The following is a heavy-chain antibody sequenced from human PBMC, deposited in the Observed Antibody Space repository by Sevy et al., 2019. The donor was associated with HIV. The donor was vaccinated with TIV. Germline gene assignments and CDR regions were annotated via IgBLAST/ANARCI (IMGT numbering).Heavy chain of an antibody. CDR2: ISGTGDST. CDR3: ARDHGESSGYYPLRASDI. J-gene: IGHJ3*02. Sequence: GGSLRLSCAASGFTFVTYAMNWVRQAPGKGLEWVSTISGTGDSTYYADSVKGRFTISRDNSKNTLYLQMNSLRAADTALYYCARDHGESSGYYPLRASDIWGQGTMVTVSS. V-gene: IGHV3-23*01. CDR1: GFTFVTYA. D-gene: IGHD3-22*01.